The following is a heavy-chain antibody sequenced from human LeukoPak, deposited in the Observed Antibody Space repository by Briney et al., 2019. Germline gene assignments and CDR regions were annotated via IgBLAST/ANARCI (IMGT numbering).Heavy chain of an antibody. CDR2: IYTSGST. D-gene: IGHD3-10*01. CDR1: GGSISSGSYY. J-gene: IGHJ4*02. Sequence: SETLSLTCTVSGGSISSGSYYWSWIRQPAGKELEWIGRIYTSGSTNYNPSLKSRVTISVDTSKNQFSLKLSSVTAADTAVYYCAREKALYGSGTRLFDYWGQGTLVTVSS. CDR3: AREKALYGSGTRLFDY. V-gene: IGHV4-61*02.